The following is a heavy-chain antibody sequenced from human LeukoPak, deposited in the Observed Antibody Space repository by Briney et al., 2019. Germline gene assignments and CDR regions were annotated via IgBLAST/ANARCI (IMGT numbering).Heavy chain of an antibody. CDR2: VSGSGGCT. J-gene: IGHJ2*01. CDR3: AKVVSITMVRGVIITDWYFDL. CDR1: GFTFSSYA. D-gene: IGHD3-10*01. Sequence: GGSLRLSCAASGFTFSSYAMSWVRQPRGKGLEWVSAVSGSGGCTYYADSVKGRFIISRDNSKNTLYLQMYSLRAEDTAVYYCAKVVSITMVRGVIITDWYFDLWGRGTLVTVSS. V-gene: IGHV3-23*01.